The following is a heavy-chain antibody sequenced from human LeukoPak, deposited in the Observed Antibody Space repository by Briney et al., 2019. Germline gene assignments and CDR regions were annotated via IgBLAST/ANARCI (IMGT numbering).Heavy chain of an antibody. Sequence: GGSLRLSCAASGFTFSDYYMSWIRQAPGKGLEWVSYISSSGSTIYYADSVKGRFTISRDNAKNSLYLQMNSLRAEDTAVYYCARDLGYSSDSYYFDYWGQGTLVTVSS. CDR2: ISSSGSTI. D-gene: IGHD6-19*01. V-gene: IGHV3-11*01. CDR1: GFTFSDYY. J-gene: IGHJ4*02. CDR3: ARDLGYSSDSYYFDY.